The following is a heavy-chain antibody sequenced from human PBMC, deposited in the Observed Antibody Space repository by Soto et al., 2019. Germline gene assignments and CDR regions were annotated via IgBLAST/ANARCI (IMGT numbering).Heavy chain of an antibody. J-gene: IGHJ6*02. V-gene: IGHV3-33*03. D-gene: IGHD4-4*01. CDR1: GFSFESYS. CDR2: VSFDSKNK. CDR3: AKETVQTTYSFYGMDV. Sequence: LVESRGGVVQPGRSLTLSCGGSGFSFESYSMHWVRQAPGKGLEWVATVSFDSKNKYYIDSVEGRFTLSRDNAKNIVYLQMNSLRHDDTAVYYCAKETVQTTYSFYGMDVWGPGTTVTVSS.